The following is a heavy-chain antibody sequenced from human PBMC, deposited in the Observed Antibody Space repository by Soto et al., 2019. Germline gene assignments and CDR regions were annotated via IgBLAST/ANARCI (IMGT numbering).Heavy chain of an antibody. V-gene: IGHV4-34*01. D-gene: IGHD1-20*01. Sequence: SETLSLTCAVYGGSFSGYYWSWIRQPPGKGLEWIGEINHSGSTNYNPSLKSRVTISVDTSKNQFSLKLSSVTAADTAVYYCATSQKGYNWNYFDHWGQGALVTVSS. CDR1: GGSFSGYY. CDR2: INHSGST. CDR3: ATSQKGYNWNYFDH. J-gene: IGHJ4*02.